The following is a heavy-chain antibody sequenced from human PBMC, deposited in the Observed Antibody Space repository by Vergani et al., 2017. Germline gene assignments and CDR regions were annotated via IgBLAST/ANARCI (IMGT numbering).Heavy chain of an antibody. J-gene: IGHJ4*02. CDR1: GYTFTGYY. CDR2: INPNSGGT. Sequence: QVQLVQSGAEVKKPGASVKVSCKASGYTFTGYYMHWVRQAPGQGLEWMGWINPNSGGTNYAQKFQGRVTMTRDTSISTAYMELSSLRSEDTAVYYCARDGVARGYSSGWYASYWGQGTLVTVSS. D-gene: IGHD6-19*01. CDR3: ARDGVARGYSSGWYASY. V-gene: IGHV1-2*02.